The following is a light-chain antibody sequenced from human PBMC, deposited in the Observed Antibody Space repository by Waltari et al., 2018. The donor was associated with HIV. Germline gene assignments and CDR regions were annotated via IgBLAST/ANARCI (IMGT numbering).Light chain of an antibody. CDR1: QGIRND. V-gene: IGKV1-6*01. CDR3: LQDYAYPRT. Sequence: AIQMTQSTSSLSASVGDRVTITCRASQGIRNDLGWYQQKPGKAPKLLIYDVFNLQSGVPSRFSGSGSCTDFTRTISSLQPEDFATYYCLQDYAYPRTFGQGTKVEIK. CDR2: DVF. J-gene: IGKJ1*01.